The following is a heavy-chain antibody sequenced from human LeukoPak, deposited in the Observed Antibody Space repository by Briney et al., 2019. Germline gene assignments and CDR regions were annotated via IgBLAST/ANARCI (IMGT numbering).Heavy chain of an antibody. V-gene: IGHV3-23*01. Sequence: GGSLRLSCAASGFTFSSYAINWVRQAPGRGLEWVSGIRGNGDSTYNADSVEGRFTISRDNSKNTLYLQMNSLRAEDTAVYYCAKGRYYDSGNAFDIWGQGTMVTVSS. CDR2: IRGNGDST. J-gene: IGHJ3*02. CDR1: GFTFSSYA. D-gene: IGHD3-9*01. CDR3: AKGRYYDSGNAFDI.